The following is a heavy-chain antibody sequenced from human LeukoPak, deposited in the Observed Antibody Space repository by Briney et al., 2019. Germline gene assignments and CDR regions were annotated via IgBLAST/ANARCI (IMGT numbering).Heavy chain of an antibody. CDR1: GGSFSGYY. J-gene: IGHJ4*02. CDR2: INHSGST. Sequence: SETLSLICAVYGGSFSGYYWSWIRQPPGKGLEWIGEINHSGSTNYNPSLKSRVTISVDTSKNQFSLKLSSVTAADTAVYYCARGPEAGYSDGGFDYWGQGTLVTVSS. CDR3: ARGPEAGYSDGGFDY. V-gene: IGHV4-34*01. D-gene: IGHD5-18*01.